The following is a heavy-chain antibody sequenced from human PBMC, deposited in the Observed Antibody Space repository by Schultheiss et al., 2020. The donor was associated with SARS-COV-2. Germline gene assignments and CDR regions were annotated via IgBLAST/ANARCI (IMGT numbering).Heavy chain of an antibody. CDR1: GFTFSSYA. J-gene: IGHJ4*02. Sequence: GGSLRLSCAASGFTFSSYAMSWVRQAPGKGLEWVSAISGSGGSTYYADSVKGRFTISRDNAKNSLYLQMNSLRAEDTAVYYCATFPAAGPLFDYWGQGTLVTVSS. CDR3: ATFPAAGPLFDY. V-gene: IGHV3-23*01. CDR2: ISGSGGST. D-gene: IGHD6-13*01.